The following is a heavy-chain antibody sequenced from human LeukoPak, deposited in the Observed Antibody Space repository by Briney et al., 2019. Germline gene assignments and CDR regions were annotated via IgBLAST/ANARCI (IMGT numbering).Heavy chain of an antibody. CDR3: ARDPSGYFNY. CDR1: GGSFSGYY. V-gene: IGHV4-34*01. D-gene: IGHD3-22*01. CDR2: INHSGST. Sequence: PSETLSLTCAVYGGSFSGYYWSWIRQPPGKGLEWIGEINHSGSTNYNPSLKGRVTISVDTSKNQVSLKLSSVTAADTAVYYCARDPSGYFNYWGQGTLVTVSS. J-gene: IGHJ4*02.